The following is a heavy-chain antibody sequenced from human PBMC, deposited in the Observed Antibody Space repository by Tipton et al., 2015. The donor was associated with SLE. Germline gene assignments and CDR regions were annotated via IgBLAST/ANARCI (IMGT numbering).Heavy chain of an antibody. CDR1: GFTFSSYS. V-gene: IGHV3-21*01. Sequence: PLRLSCAASGFTFSSYSMNWVRQAPGKGLEWVSSISSSSSYIYYADSVKGRFTISRDNAKNSLYLQMNSLRAEDTAVYYCARGGQWLVPFDYWGQGTLVTVSS. J-gene: IGHJ4*02. D-gene: IGHD6-19*01. CDR2: ISSSSSYI. CDR3: ARGGQWLVPFDY.